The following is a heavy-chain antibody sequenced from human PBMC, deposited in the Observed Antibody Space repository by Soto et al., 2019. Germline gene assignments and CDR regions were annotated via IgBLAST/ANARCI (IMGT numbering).Heavy chain of an antibody. CDR2: INPNSGST. V-gene: IGHV1-2*04. D-gene: IGHD6-6*01. CDR1: GGTFSSYA. Sequence: ASVKVSCKASGGTFSSYAISWVRQAPGQGLEWMGIINPNSGSTSYAQKFQGWVTMTRDTSISTAYMELSRLRSDDTAVYYCVREGSIAALTFDYWGQGTLVTVSS. CDR3: VREGSIAALTFDY. J-gene: IGHJ4*02.